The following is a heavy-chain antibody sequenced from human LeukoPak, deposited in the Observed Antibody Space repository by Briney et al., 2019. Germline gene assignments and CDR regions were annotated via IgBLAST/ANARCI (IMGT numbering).Heavy chain of an antibody. V-gene: IGHV3-48*03. CDR2: ISSSGSTI. D-gene: IGHD6-19*01. CDR3: AKRSSGWYLDY. Sequence: GGSLRLSCAASGFTFSSYEMNWVRQAPGKGLEWVSYISSSGSTIYYADSVKGRFTISRDNSKNTLYLQMNSLRAEDTAVYYCAKRSSGWYLDYWGQGTLVTVSS. CDR1: GFTFSSYE. J-gene: IGHJ4*02.